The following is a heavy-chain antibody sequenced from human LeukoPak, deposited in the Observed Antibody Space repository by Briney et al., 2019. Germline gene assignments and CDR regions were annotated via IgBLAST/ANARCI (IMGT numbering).Heavy chain of an antibody. CDR3: VVSTHHFDC. CDR2: FDPEDGET. J-gene: IGHJ4*02. Sequence: ASVKVSCKVSGYTLTELSMHWVRQAPGKGLEWMGGFDPEDGETIYAQKFQGRVTITADESTSTAYMELSSLRSEDTAVYYVVVSTHHFDCWGQGTLVTVSS. D-gene: IGHD2-15*01. CDR1: GYTLTELS. V-gene: IGHV1-24*01.